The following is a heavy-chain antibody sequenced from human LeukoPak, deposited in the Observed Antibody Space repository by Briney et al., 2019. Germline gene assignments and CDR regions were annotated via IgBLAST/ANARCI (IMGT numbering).Heavy chain of an antibody. Sequence: ASVKVSCKASGYTFTSYDINWVRQATGQGLEWMGWMNPNSGNTGYAQKFQGRVTMTRNTSISTAYMELSSLRSEDTAVYYCARGRSSGWYSYYWGTGTTVTVSS. CDR1: GYTFTSYD. CDR3: ARGRSSGWYSYY. D-gene: IGHD6-19*01. CDR2: MNPNSGNT. J-gene: IGHJ6*04. V-gene: IGHV1-8*01.